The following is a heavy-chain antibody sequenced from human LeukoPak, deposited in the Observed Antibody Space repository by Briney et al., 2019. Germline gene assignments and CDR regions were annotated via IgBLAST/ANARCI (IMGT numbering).Heavy chain of an antibody. CDR1: GITFSSYG. J-gene: IGHJ4*02. D-gene: IGHD2-15*01. V-gene: IGHV3-30*02. Sequence: GGSLRLSCAASGITFSSYGMHWVRQAPGKGLEWVAFIRNDGSNKNYADSVKGRFTISRDNSKSTLYLQMNSLRAEDTAVYYCARDLSLYCSGGSCYSLNYWGQGTLVTVSS. CDR2: IRNDGSNK. CDR3: ARDLSLYCSGGSCYSLNY.